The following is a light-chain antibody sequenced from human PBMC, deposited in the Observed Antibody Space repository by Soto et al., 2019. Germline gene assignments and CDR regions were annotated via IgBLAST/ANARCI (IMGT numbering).Light chain of an antibody. CDR2: GAS. Sequence: EIVLTQSPGTLSLSPGERATLSCRASQSVSSSYLAWYQQKPGQAPRLLIYGASSRTTGTPDRFSGSGSGADFTLTISRLEPEDLAVYYCQQYGSSPTFGGGTKVEIK. V-gene: IGKV3-20*01. CDR3: QQYGSSPT. CDR1: QSVSSSY. J-gene: IGKJ4*01.